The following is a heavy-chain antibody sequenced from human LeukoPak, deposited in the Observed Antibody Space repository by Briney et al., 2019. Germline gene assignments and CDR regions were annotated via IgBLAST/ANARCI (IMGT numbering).Heavy chain of an antibody. CDR2: INPNSGGT. CDR1: GYTFTGYY. Sequence: ASVKVSCKASGYTFTGYYMHWVRQAPGQGLEWMGWINPNSGGTNYAQKFQGRVTMTRDTSISTAYVELSRLRSDDTAVYYCARDGKWELPRGYYYYMDVWGKGTTVTVSS. V-gene: IGHV1-2*02. J-gene: IGHJ6*03. D-gene: IGHD1-26*01. CDR3: ARDGKWELPRGYYYYMDV.